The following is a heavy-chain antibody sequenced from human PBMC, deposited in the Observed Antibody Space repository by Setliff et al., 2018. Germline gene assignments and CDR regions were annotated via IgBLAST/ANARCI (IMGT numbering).Heavy chain of an antibody. CDR2: INAYNGNT. J-gene: IGHJ4*02. V-gene: IGHV1-18*01. CDR1: GYTFTSYG. Sequence: ASVKVSCKASGYTFTSYGISWVRQAPGQGLEWMGWINAYNGNTNYAQKLQGRVTMTTDTSTNTAYIEVRSLGSDDTAMYYCARAVGYCSGGSCYKGDDYWGQGTLVTVSS. D-gene: IGHD2-15*01. CDR3: ARAVGYCSGGSCYKGDDY.